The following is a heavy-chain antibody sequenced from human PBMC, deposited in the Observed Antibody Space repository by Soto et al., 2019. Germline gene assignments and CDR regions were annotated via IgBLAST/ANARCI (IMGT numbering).Heavy chain of an antibody. CDR1: GFTFSGAW. CDR2: IYSGGDT. CDR3: AIEKVGATAVHVFDI. Sequence: PGGSLRLSCAASGFTFSGAWMSWVRQAPGKGLEWISVIYSGGDTYYADSVKGRFTISRDNSKNNLNLQMNSLRVDDTAVYYCAIEKVGATAVHVFDIWGQGTLVTVSS. J-gene: IGHJ4*02. D-gene: IGHD1-26*01. V-gene: IGHV3-66*01.